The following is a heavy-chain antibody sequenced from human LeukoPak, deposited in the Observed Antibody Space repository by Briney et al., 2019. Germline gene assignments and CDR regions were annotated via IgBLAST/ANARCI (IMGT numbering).Heavy chain of an antibody. V-gene: IGHV4-34*01. J-gene: IGHJ6*02. CDR3: ARGDGALYYYYYGMDV. Sequence: PSETLSLTCAVYGGSFSGYYWSWIRQPPGKGLEWIGEINHSGSANYNPSLKSRVTISVDTSKNQFSLKLSSVTAADTAVYYCARGDGALYYYYYGMDVWGQGTTVTVSS. CDR1: GGSFSGYY. CDR2: INHSGSA. D-gene: IGHD3-16*01.